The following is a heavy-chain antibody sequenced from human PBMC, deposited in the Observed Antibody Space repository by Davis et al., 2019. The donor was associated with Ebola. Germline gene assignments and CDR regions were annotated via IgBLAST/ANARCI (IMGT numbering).Heavy chain of an antibody. V-gene: IGHV2-70*11. D-gene: IGHD5-24*01. CDR2: IDWDDDK. CDR3: ARIFGYNSLFDY. CDR1: GFSLSTSGMC. J-gene: IGHJ4*02. Sequence: SGPTLVKLRQTLTLTCTFSGFSLSTSGMCVSWIRQPPVKALEWLARIDWDDDKYYSTSLKTRLTISKDTSKNQVVLTMTNMDTVDTATYYCARIFGYNSLFDYWGQGTLVTVSS.